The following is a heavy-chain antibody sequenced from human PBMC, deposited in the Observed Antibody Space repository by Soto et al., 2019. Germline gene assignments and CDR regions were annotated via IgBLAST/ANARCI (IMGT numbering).Heavy chain of an antibody. D-gene: IGHD5-18*01. CDR2: IWYDGSNK. CDR3: AIDPHRAMVHFDY. Sequence: QVQLVESGGGVVQPGRSLRLSCAASGFTFSSYGMHWVRQAPGKGLEWVAVIWYDGSNKYYADSVKGRFTITRDNSKNTLYLQMNSLRADDTAVYYCAIDPHRAMVHFDYWCQGTLVTVSS. V-gene: IGHV3-33*01. J-gene: IGHJ4*02. CDR1: GFTFSSYG.